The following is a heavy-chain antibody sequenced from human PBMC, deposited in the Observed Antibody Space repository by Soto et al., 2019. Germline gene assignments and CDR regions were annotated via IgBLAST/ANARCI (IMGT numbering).Heavy chain of an antibody. CDR3: ARASASAYYYYYYGMDV. CDR1: GGSISSGDYY. Sequence: SETLSLTCTVSGGSISSGDYYWSWIRQPPGKGLEWIGCIYYSGSTYYNPSLKSRVTISVDTSKNQFSLKLSSVTAADTAVYYCARASASAYYYYYYGMDVWGQGTTVTVSS. V-gene: IGHV4-30-4*01. J-gene: IGHJ6*02. CDR2: IYYSGST.